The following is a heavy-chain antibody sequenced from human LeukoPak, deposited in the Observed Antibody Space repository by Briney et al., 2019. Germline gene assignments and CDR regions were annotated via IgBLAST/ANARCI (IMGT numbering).Heavy chain of an antibody. CDR1: GGSISSGDYY. D-gene: IGHD6-13*01. CDR3: GRGGIAAAASGIDY. CDR2: IYQNGNT. V-gene: IGHV4-30-2*01. J-gene: IGHJ4*02. Sequence: SETLSLTCTVSGGSISSGDYYWIWVRQPPGKGLEWIGYIYQNGNTYYNPSLKSRVTISVDRSKNQFSLNLSSVTAADTAVYYCGRGGIAAAASGIDYWGQGTLVAVSS.